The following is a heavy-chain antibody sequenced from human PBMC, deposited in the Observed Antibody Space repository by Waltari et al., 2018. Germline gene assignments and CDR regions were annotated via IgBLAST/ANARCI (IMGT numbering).Heavy chain of an antibody. CDR1: GFSLSTSGVG. CDR3: ARHMTTVTTSSFDY. CDR2: ITHSGSS. D-gene: IGHD4-17*01. V-gene: IGHV4-39*07. J-gene: IGHJ4*02. Sequence: KESGPTLVKPTQTLTLTCTFSGFSLSTSGVGVGWIRQPPGKGLEWIGSITHSGSSYYNPSLRSRVTLLVDTSKNQFSLRVNSVTAADMALYYCARHMTTVTTSSFDYWGQGALVTVSS.